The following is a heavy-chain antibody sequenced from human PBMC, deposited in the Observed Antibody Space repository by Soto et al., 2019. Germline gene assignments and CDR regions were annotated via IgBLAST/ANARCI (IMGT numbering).Heavy chain of an antibody. Sequence: QVQLQESGPGLVKPSQTLSLTCTVSGGSISSGGYYWSWIRQPPGKGLEWIGYIYYSGSTYYNPSLKSRVTISVDTSKNQFSLELSSVTAADTAVYYCAGGSVVAATRFDYWGQGTLFTVSS. CDR3: AGGSVVAATRFDY. CDR1: GGSISSGGYY. D-gene: IGHD2-15*01. J-gene: IGHJ4*02. CDR2: IYYSGST. V-gene: IGHV4-31*03.